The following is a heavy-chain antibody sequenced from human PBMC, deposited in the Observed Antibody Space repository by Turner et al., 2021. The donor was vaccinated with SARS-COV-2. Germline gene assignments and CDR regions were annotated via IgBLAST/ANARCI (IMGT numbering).Heavy chain of an antibody. CDR1: GGSFSGCY. V-gene: IGHV4-34*01. J-gene: IGHJ4*02. D-gene: IGHD3-10*01. Sequence: QVQLHQLGAGLLKPSESLSLTCAVSGGSFSGCYWSWFRQPPGNRLEWIGEIIHSGSASYSPSLKSRATISVDTSKNQFSLNLTRVTAADTAVYYCARGEWYHSSSGSHYRLRAKFYFDFWGQGALVTVSS. CDR3: ARGEWYHSSSGSHYRLRAKFYFDF. CDR2: IIHSGSA.